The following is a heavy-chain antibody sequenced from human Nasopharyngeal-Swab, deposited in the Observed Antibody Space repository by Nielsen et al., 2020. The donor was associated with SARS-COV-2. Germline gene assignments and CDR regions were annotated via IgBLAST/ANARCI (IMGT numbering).Heavy chain of an antibody. CDR2: IGTAGDT. V-gene: IGHV3-13*01. CDR3: ARAPYGQLARYYYYGMDV. Sequence: GESLKISCAASGFTFSSYDMHWVRQATGKGLEWVSAIGTAGDTYYPGSVKGRFTISRENAKNSLYLQMNSLRAGDTAVYYCARAPYGQLARYYYYGMDVWGQGTTVTVSS. CDR1: GFTFSSYD. D-gene: IGHD6-6*01. J-gene: IGHJ6*02.